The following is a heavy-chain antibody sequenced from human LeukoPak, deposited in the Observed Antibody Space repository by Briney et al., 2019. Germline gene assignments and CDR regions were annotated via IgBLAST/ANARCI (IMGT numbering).Heavy chain of an antibody. Sequence: SETLSLTCTVSGGSISSGDYYWSWIRQPPGKGLEWIGYIYYSGSTYYNPSLKSRVTISVDTSKNQFSLKLSSVTAADTAVYYCARTTPIAVAGNFDYWGQGTLVTVSS. CDR2: IYYSGST. J-gene: IGHJ4*02. CDR1: GGSISSGDYY. CDR3: ARTTPIAVAGNFDY. V-gene: IGHV4-30-4*08. D-gene: IGHD6-19*01.